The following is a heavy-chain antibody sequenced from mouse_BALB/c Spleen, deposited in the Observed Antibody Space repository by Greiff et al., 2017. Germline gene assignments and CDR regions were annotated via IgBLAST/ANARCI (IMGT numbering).Heavy chain of an antibody. J-gene: IGHJ4*01. Sequence: VQLQQSGAELVRSGASVKLSCTASGFNIKDYYMHWVKQRPEQGLEWIGWIDPENGDTEYAPKFQGKATMTADTSSNTAYLQLSSLTSEDTAVYYCARGTRYAMDYWGQGTSVTVSS. D-gene: IGHD2-14*01. CDR2: IDPENGDT. CDR3: ARGTRYAMDY. CDR1: GFNIKDYY. V-gene: IGHV14-4*02.